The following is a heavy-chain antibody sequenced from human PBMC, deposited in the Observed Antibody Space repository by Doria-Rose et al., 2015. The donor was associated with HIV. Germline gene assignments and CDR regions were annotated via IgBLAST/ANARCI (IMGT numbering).Heavy chain of an antibody. J-gene: IGHJ6*02. D-gene: IGHD2-21*01. V-gene: IGHV3-30-3*01. CDR2: RSYDGNNK. CDR3: ARLLGDGYYGIDV. CDR1: GFMFSSYA. Sequence: VQLVESGGGVVQPGRSLRLSCAASGFMFSSYAMHWVRQAPGKGLEWVAVRSYDGNNKYYADSVQGRFTISRDNSKNTLYLQMSSLRAEGTAVYYCARLLGDGYYGIDVWGQGTTVTVSS.